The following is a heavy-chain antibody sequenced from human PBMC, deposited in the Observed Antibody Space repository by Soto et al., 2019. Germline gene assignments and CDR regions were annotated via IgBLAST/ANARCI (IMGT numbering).Heavy chain of an antibody. CDR1: GDSVSSNSAS. V-gene: IGHV6-1*01. Sequence: PSQTLSLTCDISGDSVSSNSASWNWIRQSPSRGLEWLGRTYYSSKWNYDYATSVKSRITINPDTSKNQFSLHLNSVTPEDTAVYYCGRTYSSVWSYYYGMDVWGQGTTVTVS. D-gene: IGHD6-19*01. J-gene: IGHJ6*02. CDR2: TYYSSKWNY. CDR3: GRTYSSVWSYYYGMDV.